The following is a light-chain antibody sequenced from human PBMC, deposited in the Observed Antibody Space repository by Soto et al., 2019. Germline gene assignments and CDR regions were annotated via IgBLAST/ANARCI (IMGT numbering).Light chain of an antibody. CDR3: QQYNKWPLT. J-gene: IGKJ4*01. CDR1: ESVSNN. V-gene: IGKV3-15*01. Sequence: EIVLTQSPATLSVSQGERATLSCRASESVSNNLAWYQQKPGQAPRLLILGASARATGIPARFSGSGSGTEFTLTISSLQYEDFAVYYCQQYNKWPLTFGGGTKVEIK. CDR2: GAS.